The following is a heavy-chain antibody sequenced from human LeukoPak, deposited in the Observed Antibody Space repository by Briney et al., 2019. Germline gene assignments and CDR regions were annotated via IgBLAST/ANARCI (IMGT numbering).Heavy chain of an antibody. CDR1: GFTFSSYG. CDR3: ARDAGGYSSSWYEDY. Sequence: PGRSLRLSCAASGFTFSSYGMHWVRQAPGKGLEWVAVIWYDGSNKYYADSVKGRFTISRDNSKNTLYLQMNSLRAEDTAVYSCARDAGGYSSSWYEDYWGQGTLVTVSS. V-gene: IGHV3-33*01. CDR2: IWYDGSNK. D-gene: IGHD6-13*01. J-gene: IGHJ4*02.